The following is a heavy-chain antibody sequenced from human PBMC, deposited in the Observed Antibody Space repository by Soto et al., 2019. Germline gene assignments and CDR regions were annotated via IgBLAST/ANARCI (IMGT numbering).Heavy chain of an antibody. Sequence: SVEVSCKASGGTFNSCAISWVRQAPGQGLEWMGGIIPIFGTANYAQKFQGRVTITADESTSTAYMELSSLRSEDTAVYYCARARGGKKGAFDIWGQGTMVTVSS. V-gene: IGHV1-69*13. CDR3: ARARGGKKGAFDI. J-gene: IGHJ3*02. CDR1: GGTFNSCA. D-gene: IGHD1-26*01. CDR2: IIPIFGTA.